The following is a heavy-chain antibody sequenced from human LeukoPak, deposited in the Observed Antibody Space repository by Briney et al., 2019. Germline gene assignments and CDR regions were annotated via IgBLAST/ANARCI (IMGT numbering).Heavy chain of an antibody. CDR3: ARGSYYDSRTPYYYYYYMDV. V-gene: IGHV1-18*01. J-gene: IGHJ6*03. CDR1: GYTFTSYG. D-gene: IGHD3-22*01. CDR2: ISAYNGNT. Sequence: ASVKVSCKASGYTFTSYGISWVRQAPGQGLEWMGWISAYNGNTNYAQKLQGRVTMTTDTSTSTAYMELRSLRSDDTAVYYCARGSYYDSRTPYYYYYYMDVWGKGTTVTVSS.